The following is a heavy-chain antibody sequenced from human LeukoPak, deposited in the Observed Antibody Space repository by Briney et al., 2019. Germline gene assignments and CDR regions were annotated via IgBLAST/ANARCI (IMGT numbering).Heavy chain of an antibody. V-gene: IGHV4-34*12. D-gene: IGHD3-3*01. CDR2: IIDTGST. CDR3: ARGLASGYPPIPFDY. CDR1: GESFSGYY. Sequence: KASETLFLTCVVYGESFSGYYWTWIRQPPGKGLEWIGEIIDTGSTKYNSSLKSRVTISVDTSKNEFSLNLTSVTAADTAIYYCARGLASGYPPIPFDYWGQGTLVTVSS. J-gene: IGHJ4*02.